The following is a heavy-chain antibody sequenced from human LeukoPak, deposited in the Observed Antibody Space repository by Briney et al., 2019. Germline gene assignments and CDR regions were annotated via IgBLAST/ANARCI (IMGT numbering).Heavy chain of an antibody. D-gene: IGHD3-9*01. J-gene: IGHJ4*02. CDR1: GYTFTSYG. CDR2: ISAYNGNT. V-gene: IGHV1-18*01. CDR3: ARGDLRYFDWPNAFDY. Sequence: ASVKVSCKASGYTFTSYGISWVRQAPGQGLEWMGWISAYNGNTNYAQKLQGRVTMTTDTSTSTAYMELRSLRSDDTAVYYCARGDLRYFDWPNAFDYWGQGTLVTVSS.